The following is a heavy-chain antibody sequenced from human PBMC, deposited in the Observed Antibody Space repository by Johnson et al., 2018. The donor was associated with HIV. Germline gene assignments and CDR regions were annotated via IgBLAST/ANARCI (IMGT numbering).Heavy chain of an antibody. CDR1: GFTFSSYA. J-gene: IGHJ3*02. CDR3: ARARRSSSWYAGDDAFDI. CDR2: ISYDGGNK. D-gene: IGHD6-13*01. V-gene: IGHV3-30*04. Sequence: QEQLVESGGGVVQPGRSLRLSCAASGFTFSSYALYWVRQVPGKGLEWVATISYDGGNKYYADSVKGRFTISRDNSKNTLFLQMNSLRAEDTALYYCARARRSSSWYAGDDAFDIWGQGTMVTVSS.